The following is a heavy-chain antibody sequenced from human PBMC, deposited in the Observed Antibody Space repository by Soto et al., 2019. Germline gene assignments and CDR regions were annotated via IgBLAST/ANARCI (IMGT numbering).Heavy chain of an antibody. D-gene: IGHD5-12*01. J-gene: IGHJ4*02. CDR2: IRGSGSST. CDR3: AKVWLRLGGDY. CDR1: GFTFSTYG. Sequence: GGSLRLSCAASGFTFSTYGMSWVRQAPGKGLGWVSGIRGSGSSTYYEDSVKGRFTISRDNSKNTLSLQMNSLRAEDTAVYYCAKVWLRLGGDYWGQGTLVTVSS. V-gene: IGHV3-23*01.